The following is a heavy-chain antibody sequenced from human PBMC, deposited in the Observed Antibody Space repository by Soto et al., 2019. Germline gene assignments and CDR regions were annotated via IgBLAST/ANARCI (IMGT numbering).Heavy chain of an antibody. CDR3: ARTTTRITIFGVVIPDAFDI. Sequence: PSQTLSLTCAISGDGVSSNSAAWNWIRQSPSRGLEWLGRTYYRSKWYNDYAVSVKSRITINPDTSKNQFSLQLNSVTPEDTAVYYCARTTTRITIFGVVIPDAFDIWGQGTMVTVSS. CDR2: TYYRSKWYN. J-gene: IGHJ3*02. V-gene: IGHV6-1*01. D-gene: IGHD3-3*01. CDR1: GDGVSSNSAA.